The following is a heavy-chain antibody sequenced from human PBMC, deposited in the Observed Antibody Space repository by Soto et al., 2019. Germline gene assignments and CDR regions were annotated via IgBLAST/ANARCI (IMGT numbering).Heavy chain of an antibody. CDR3: ASVRRSGWPFFDY. V-gene: IGHV3-66*01. Sequence: EVQLVESGGGLVQPGGSLRLSCAASGFTVTNNYMSWVRQAPGKGLEWVSLIKTADDTYYPTSVTGRFTISRDNSKNTLYLQMHSLRVDDTAVYYCASVRRSGWPFFDYWGQGTLVTVSS. CDR2: IKTADDT. J-gene: IGHJ4*02. CDR1: GFTVTNNY. D-gene: IGHD6-19*01.